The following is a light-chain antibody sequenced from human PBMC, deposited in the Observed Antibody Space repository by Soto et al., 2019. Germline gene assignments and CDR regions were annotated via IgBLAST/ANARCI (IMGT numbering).Light chain of an antibody. V-gene: IGLV1-44*01. CDR2: SNN. CDR1: NSNIGTNT. CDR3: EAWDGSLNVVL. J-gene: IGLJ2*01. Sequence: QSVLTQPPSASGIPGQRVTISCSGGNSNIGTNTVNRYQHLPGSAPKLLIYSNNQRPSGVPDRFSGSKSGTSASLAISGLQPDDEADYYFEAWDGSLNVVLFGGGTKLTVL.